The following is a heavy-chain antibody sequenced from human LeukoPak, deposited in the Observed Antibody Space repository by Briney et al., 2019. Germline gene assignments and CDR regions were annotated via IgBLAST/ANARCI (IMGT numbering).Heavy chain of an antibody. CDR2: TYYRSKWYN. D-gene: IGHD7-27*01. V-gene: IGHV6-1*01. CDR3: ARDAEISLTGWDNWFDP. CDR1: GDSVSSNSAA. J-gene: IGHJ5*02. Sequence: SQTLSLTCAISGDSVSSNSAAWNWIRQSPSRGLEWLGRTYYRSKWYNDYAVSVKSRITINPDTSKNQFSLQLSSVTAADTAVYYCARDAEISLTGWDNWFDPWGQGTLVTVSS.